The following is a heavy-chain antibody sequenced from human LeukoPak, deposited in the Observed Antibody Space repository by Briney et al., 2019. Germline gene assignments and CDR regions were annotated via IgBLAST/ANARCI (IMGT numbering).Heavy chain of an antibody. CDR2: ISYDGSNK. CDR3: ARDMGYYDSSGYAFDI. V-gene: IGHV3-30*03. CDR1: GFTFSSYS. J-gene: IGHJ3*02. D-gene: IGHD3-22*01. Sequence: GGSLRLSCAASGFTFSSYSMNWVRQAPGKGLEWVAVISYDGSNKYYADSVKGRFTISRDNSKNTLYLQMNSLRAEDTAVYYCARDMGYYDSSGYAFDIWGQGTMVTVSS.